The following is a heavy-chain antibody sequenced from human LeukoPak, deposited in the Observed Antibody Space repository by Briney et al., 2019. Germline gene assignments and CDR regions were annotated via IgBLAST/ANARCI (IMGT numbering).Heavy chain of an antibody. V-gene: IGHV3-7*01. CDR3: ARVGYSGWNFDY. Sequence: GGSLRLSCAASGFTFSTYWMSWVRQAPGKGLEWVANIKQDGSEKFYVDSVKGRFTISRDNAKNSLYLQMNSLRAEDTAVYYCARVGYSGWNFDYWGQGTLVTVAS. CDR2: IKQDGSEK. CDR1: GFTFSTYW. D-gene: IGHD6-19*01. J-gene: IGHJ4*02.